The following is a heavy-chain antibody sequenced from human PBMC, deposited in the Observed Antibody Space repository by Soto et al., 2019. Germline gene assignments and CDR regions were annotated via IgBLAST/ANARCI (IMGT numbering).Heavy chain of an antibody. J-gene: IGHJ4*02. CDR2: IHYNGNT. D-gene: IGHD5-12*01. CDR1: GASISAYS. V-gene: IGHV4-59*01. CDR3: AREGNLGRWLQPLDY. Sequence: SETLSLTCTFSGASISAYSWSWVRQPPGKGLEWIGNIHYNGNTKYNPSRKSRVSMSVDTSKNQFSLRLISVTAADTAKYFCAREGNLGRWLQPLDYWGQGTLVTVS.